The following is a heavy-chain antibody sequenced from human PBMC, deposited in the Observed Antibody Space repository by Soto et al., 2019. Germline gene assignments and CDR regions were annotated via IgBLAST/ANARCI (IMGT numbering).Heavy chain of an antibody. V-gene: IGHV6-1*01. CDR3: ARGDVIDI. J-gene: IGHJ3*02. Sequence: SQTLSLTRAISGDSVSSNSAAWNWVRQSPSRGLEWLGRTYYRSKWKTDYAVSVRGRITINPDTSNNQFSLQLNSVTPGDTAVYYCARGDVIDIWGRGTMVTVSS. CDR2: TYYRSKWKT. CDR1: GDSVSSNSAA.